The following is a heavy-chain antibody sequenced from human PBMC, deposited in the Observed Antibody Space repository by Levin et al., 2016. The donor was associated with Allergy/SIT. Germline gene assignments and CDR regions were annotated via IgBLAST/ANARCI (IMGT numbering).Heavy chain of an antibody. J-gene: IGHJ5*02. CDR2: VFHSGST. Sequence: SETLSLTCNVSGESVSSGRYHWSWIRQSPGRGLEWIGYVFHSGSTNYNPSLRSRATILIDTSKNLFSLKLTSLTAADTAVYYCARRGDKPFGGWFDPWGQGTLVTVSS. CDR1: GESVSSGRYH. CDR3: ARRGDKPFGGWFDP. V-gene: IGHV4-61*01. D-gene: IGHD3-10*01.